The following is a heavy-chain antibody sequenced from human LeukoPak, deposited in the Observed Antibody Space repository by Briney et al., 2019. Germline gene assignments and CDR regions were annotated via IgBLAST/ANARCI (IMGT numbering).Heavy chain of an antibody. Sequence: PSETLSLTCAVYGGSFSGYYWSWIRQPPGKGPEWIGEINHSGSTNYNPSLKSRVTISVDTSKNQFSLKLSSVTAADTAVYYCARGRGYSYGENFGYWGQGTLVTVSS. CDR2: INHSGST. D-gene: IGHD5-18*01. CDR3: ARGRGYSYGENFGY. J-gene: IGHJ4*02. V-gene: IGHV4-34*01. CDR1: GGSFSGYY.